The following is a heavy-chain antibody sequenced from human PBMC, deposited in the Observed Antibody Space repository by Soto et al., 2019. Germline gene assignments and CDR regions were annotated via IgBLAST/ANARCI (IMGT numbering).Heavy chain of an antibody. CDR2: IQSKTDGATT. V-gene: IGHV3-15*07. D-gene: IGHD3-10*01. CDR1: GFTFTNAW. Sequence: GGSLRLSCAASGFTFTNAWMTWIRQVPGKGLEWVGRIQSKTDGATTDQAAHEKGRFTISRDDSKNKIYLDMNRMKTENKAKNYCTSSNYYESGTYPQAPFDYWGREPWSPSPQ. J-gene: IGHJ4*02. CDR3: TSSNYYESGTYPQAPFDY.